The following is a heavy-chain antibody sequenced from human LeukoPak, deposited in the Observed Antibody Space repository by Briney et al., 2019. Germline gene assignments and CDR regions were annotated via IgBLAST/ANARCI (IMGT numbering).Heavy chain of an antibody. CDR3: AKEGVITIFGVVIGNFDY. J-gene: IGHJ4*02. D-gene: IGHD3-3*01. Sequence: QSGGSLRLSCAASGFTFSSYAMSWVRQAPGKGLEWVSAISGSGGSTYYADSVKGRFTISRDNSKNTLYLQMNSLRAEDTAVYYCAKEGVITIFGVVIGNFDYWGQGTLVTVSS. V-gene: IGHV3-23*01. CDR2: ISGSGGST. CDR1: GFTFSSYA.